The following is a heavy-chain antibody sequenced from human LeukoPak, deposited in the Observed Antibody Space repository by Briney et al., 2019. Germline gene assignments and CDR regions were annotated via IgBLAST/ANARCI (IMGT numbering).Heavy chain of an antibody. J-gene: IGHJ5*02. D-gene: IGHD2-2*01. CDR3: ARDAGVIVVVPAAYRGGYNWFDP. CDR1: GYTFTSYA. Sequence: ASVKVSCKASGYTFTSYAMHWVRQAPGQRLEWMGWINAGNGNTKYSQKFQGRVTITRDTSASTAYMELSSLRSEDTAVYYCARDAGVIVVVPAAYRGGYNWFDPWGQGTLVTVSS. CDR2: INAGNGNT. V-gene: IGHV1-3*01.